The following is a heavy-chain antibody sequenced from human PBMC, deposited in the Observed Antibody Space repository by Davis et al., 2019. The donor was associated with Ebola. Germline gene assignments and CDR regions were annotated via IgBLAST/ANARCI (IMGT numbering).Heavy chain of an antibody. Sequence: AASVKVSCKASGYTFNNYGISWVRQAPGQGLEWMGRIIPILGIANYAQKFQGRVTITADKSTSTAYMELSSLRSEDTAVYYCASDVDTAPLDYWGQGTLVTVSS. CDR3: ASDVDTAPLDY. V-gene: IGHV1-69*04. CDR1: GYTFNNYG. J-gene: IGHJ4*02. D-gene: IGHD5-18*01. CDR2: IIPILGIA.